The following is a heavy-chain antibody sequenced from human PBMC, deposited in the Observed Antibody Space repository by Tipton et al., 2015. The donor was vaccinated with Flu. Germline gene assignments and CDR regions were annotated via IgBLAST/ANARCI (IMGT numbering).Heavy chain of an antibody. CDR3: ARGRAVAGFRGFDY. V-gene: IGHV4-61*02. Sequence: TLSLTCTVSGDSISSGSYYWSWIRQPAGKGLEWIGRIYTSGSTNYNPSLKSRVTISVDTSKNQFSLKLSSVTAADTAVYYCARGRAVAGFRGFDYWGQGTPVTVSS. D-gene: IGHD6-19*01. CDR2: IYTSGST. CDR1: GDSISSGSYY. J-gene: IGHJ4*02.